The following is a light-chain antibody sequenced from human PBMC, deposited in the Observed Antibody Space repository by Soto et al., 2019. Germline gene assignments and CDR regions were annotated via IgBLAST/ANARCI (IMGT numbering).Light chain of an antibody. CDR3: LQYNSFPYT. J-gene: IGKJ2*01. CDR2: SAT. Sequence: DIQMTQSPSSLSASVGDRVIITCRASQGISNHLAWFQQKPGKAPKSLIYSATSLQFGGPSKFSGSGSGTVVTLTINSLQPEDFASYYFLQYNSFPYTVGLGTKVDIK. CDR1: QGISNH. V-gene: IGKV1-16*02.